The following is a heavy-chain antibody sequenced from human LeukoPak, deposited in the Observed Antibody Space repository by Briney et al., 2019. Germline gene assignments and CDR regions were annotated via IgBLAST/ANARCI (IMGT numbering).Heavy chain of an antibody. D-gene: IGHD3-10*01. Sequence: GGSLRLSCAASGFTFSSYAMHWVRQAPGKGLEWVAVISYDGSNKYYADSVKGRFTISRDNSKNTLYLQMNSLRAGDTAVYYCARVYYGSGSYYNVHDNWFDPWGQGTLVTVSS. J-gene: IGHJ5*02. CDR1: GFTFSSYA. CDR2: ISYDGSNK. CDR3: ARVYYGSGSYYNVHDNWFDP. V-gene: IGHV3-30*04.